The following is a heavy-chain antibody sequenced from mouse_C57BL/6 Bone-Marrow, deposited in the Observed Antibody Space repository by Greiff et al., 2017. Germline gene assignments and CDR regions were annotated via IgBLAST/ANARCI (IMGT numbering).Heavy chain of an antibody. CDR2: INPSTGGT. D-gene: IGHD2-2*01. V-gene: IGHV1-42*01. Sequence: EVQLQQSGPELVKPGASVKISCKASGYSFTGYYMNWVKQSPEKSLEWIGEINPSTGGTTYNQKFKAKATLTVDKSSSTAYMQLKSLTSEDSAVYYCARGGYGYDKMAWFAYWGQGTLVTVSA. CDR1: GYSFTGYY. J-gene: IGHJ3*01. CDR3: ARGGYGYDKMAWFAY.